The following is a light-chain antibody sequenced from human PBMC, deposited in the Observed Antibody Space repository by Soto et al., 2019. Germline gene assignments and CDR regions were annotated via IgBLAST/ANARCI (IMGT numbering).Light chain of an antibody. J-gene: IGKJ3*01. CDR2: GGA. CDR3: QQYGAPPLT. CDR1: QGISNY. V-gene: IGKV3-20*01. Sequence: LTQSPSFLSASVGDRVTITCRASQGISNYLAWYQQRPGQAPRLLIYGGATRATAVPDRFSGSGSGTDFALTISRLEPEDFAVYYCQQYGAPPLTFGPGTKVD.